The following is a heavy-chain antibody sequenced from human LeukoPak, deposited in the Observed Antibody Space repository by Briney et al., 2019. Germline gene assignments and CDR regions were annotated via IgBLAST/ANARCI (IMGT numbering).Heavy chain of an antibody. CDR3: AAEAVHDSGGYYPSLDY. V-gene: IGHV1-69*05. CDR2: ISPVFGTA. Sequence: GASVKVSCKVSGGSFRGYGFTWVRQAPGQGLEWMGGISPVFGTAAYAQKLKGRVTLTTDESTSTAYLDVRSLRHEDTAIYYCAAEAVHDSGGYYPSLDYWGQGTLVTVSS. D-gene: IGHD3-22*01. J-gene: IGHJ4*02. CDR1: GGSFRGYG.